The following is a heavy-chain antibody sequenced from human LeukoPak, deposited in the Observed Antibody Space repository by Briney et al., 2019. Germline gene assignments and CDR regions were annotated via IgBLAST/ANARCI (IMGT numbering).Heavy chain of an antibody. D-gene: IGHD7-27*01. V-gene: IGHV3-53*01. CDR2: IYSGGRT. Sequence: GGSLRLSCAASGFTVSSNYMSWVRQAPGKGLEWVSVIYSGGRTYYADSMKGRFTISRDNSKNTLYLQMNSLRAEDTAVYYCASTGVDAFDIWGQGTMVTVSS. CDR1: GFTVSSNY. J-gene: IGHJ3*02. CDR3: ASTGVDAFDI.